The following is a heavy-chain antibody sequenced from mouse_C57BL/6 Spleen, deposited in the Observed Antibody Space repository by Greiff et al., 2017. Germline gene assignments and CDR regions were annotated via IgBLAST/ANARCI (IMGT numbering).Heavy chain of an antibody. CDR1: GFTFSSYA. Sequence: EVKLMESGEGLVKPGGSLKLSCAASGFTFSSYAMSWVRQTPGKRLEWVAYISSGGDYIYYADTVKGRFTISRDNARNTLYLQMSSLKSEDTAMYYCTRVLLGMDYWGQGTSVTVSS. CDR2: ISSGGDYI. D-gene: IGHD2-10*01. V-gene: IGHV5-9-1*02. CDR3: TRVLLGMDY. J-gene: IGHJ4*01.